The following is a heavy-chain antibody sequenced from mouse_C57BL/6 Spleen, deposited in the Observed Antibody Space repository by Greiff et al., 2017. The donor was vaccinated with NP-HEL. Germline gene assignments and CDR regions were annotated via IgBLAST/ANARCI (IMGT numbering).Heavy chain of an antibody. CDR1: GFTFSDYY. J-gene: IGHJ1*03. CDR2: INYDGSST. D-gene: IGHD2-5*01. Sequence: EVQVVESEGGLVQPGSSMKLSCTASGFTFSDYYMAWVRQVPEKGLEWVANINYDGSSTYYLDSLKSRFIISRDNAKNILYLQMSSLKSEDTATYYCARRGYSNWYFDVWGTGTTVTVSS. V-gene: IGHV5-16*01. CDR3: ARRGYSNWYFDV.